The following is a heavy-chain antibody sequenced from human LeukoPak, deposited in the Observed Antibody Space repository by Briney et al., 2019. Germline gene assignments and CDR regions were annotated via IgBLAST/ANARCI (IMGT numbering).Heavy chain of an antibody. CDR2: ISAYNGNT. CDR3: ARDPYLYYFDY. D-gene: IGHD2-2*02. V-gene: IGHV1-18*01. J-gene: IGHJ4*02. Sequence: GASVKVSCKASGYTFTSYGISWVRQAPGQGLEWMGWISAYNGNTNYAQKLQGRVTMTIDTSTSTAYMELRSLRAEDTAVYYCARDPYLYYFDYWGQGTLVTVSS. CDR1: GYTFTSYG.